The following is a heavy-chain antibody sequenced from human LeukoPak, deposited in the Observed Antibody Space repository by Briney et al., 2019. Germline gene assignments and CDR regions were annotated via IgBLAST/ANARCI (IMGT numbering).Heavy chain of an antibody. V-gene: IGHV3-21*01. Sequence: GGSLRLSRAASGFTFSSYSMNWVRQAPGKGLEWVSSISSSSSYIYYADSVKGRFTISRDNAKNSLYLQMNSLRAEDTAVYYCASLSASFAFDIWGQGTMVTVSS. D-gene: IGHD3-16*02. CDR2: ISSSSSYI. CDR1: GFTFSSYS. J-gene: IGHJ3*02. CDR3: ASLSASFAFDI.